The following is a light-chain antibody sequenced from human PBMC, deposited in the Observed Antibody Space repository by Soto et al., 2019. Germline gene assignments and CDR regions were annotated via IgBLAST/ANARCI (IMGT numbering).Light chain of an antibody. V-gene: IGKV3-15*01. J-gene: IGKJ3*01. Sequence: EIVMTQSPATLSVSPGERATLSCRASQSVSSNLAWYQQKPGQAPRLLIYGASTRATGIPARFSGSGSGTEFTLTISSRQSEDFAVYYCQQYNNWPPMTFGPETKVDIK. CDR2: GAS. CDR3: QQYNNWPPMT. CDR1: QSVSSN.